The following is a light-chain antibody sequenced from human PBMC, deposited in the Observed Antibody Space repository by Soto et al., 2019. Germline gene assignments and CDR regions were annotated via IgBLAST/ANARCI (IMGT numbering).Light chain of an antibody. CDR2: DAS. J-gene: IGKJ4*01. V-gene: IGKV3-20*01. CDR1: QTVSSNY. CDR3: QRYCSSPLT. Sequence: EIVLTQSPGTLSLSPGERATLSCRASQTVSSNYLAWYKQKPGQAPRLLIYDASSRATGIPDRFSGSGSGTDFTLTISRLEPEDFAVYYSQRYCSSPLTFGGGTKVDIK.